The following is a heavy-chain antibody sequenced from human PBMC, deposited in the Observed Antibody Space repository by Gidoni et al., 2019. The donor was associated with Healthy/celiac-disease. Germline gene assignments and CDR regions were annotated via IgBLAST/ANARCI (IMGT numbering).Heavy chain of an antibody. V-gene: IGHV4-39*01. D-gene: IGHD6-19*01. Sequence: QLQLQESGPGLVKPSETLSLTCTVSGGSISSSSYYWGWIRQPPGKGLEWIGSIYYSGSTYYNTSLKSRVTISVDTSKNQFSLKLSSVTAADTAVYYCARLIAVAGSWFDPWGQGTLVTVSS. CDR1: GGSISSSSYY. J-gene: IGHJ5*02. CDR3: ARLIAVAGSWFDP. CDR2: IYYSGST.